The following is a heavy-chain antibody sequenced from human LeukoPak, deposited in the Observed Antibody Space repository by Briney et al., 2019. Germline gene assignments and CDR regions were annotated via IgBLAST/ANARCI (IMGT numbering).Heavy chain of an antibody. CDR3: ARVNVGYYYDSSGYYYSAFDI. CDR1: GLSLSTSGMG. V-gene: IGHV2-70*11. D-gene: IGHD3-22*01. CDR2: IDWGDDK. Sequence: SGPTLTEPTQTLTLTCTFSGLSLSTSGMGVSWIRHPPGRALEWHARIDWGDDKYYSTHLKTRLTISKDTYKNQVVLTMTNMDPVDTATYYCARVNVGYYYDSSGYYYSAFDIWGQGTMVTVSS. J-gene: IGHJ3*02.